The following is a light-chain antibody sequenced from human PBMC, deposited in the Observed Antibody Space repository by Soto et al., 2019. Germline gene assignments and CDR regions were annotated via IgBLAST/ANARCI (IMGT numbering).Light chain of an antibody. J-gene: IGLJ1*01. V-gene: IGLV6-57*04. CDR3: QSYDSSIDV. CDR2: EDN. CDR1: SGSIASNY. Sequence: NFMLTQPHSVSESPGKTVTISCTRSSGSIASNYVQWYQQRPGSAPTTVTYEDNQRPSGVPDRFSGSIDSSSNSASLTISGLKTEDEADYYCQSYDSSIDVFGTGTKLTVL.